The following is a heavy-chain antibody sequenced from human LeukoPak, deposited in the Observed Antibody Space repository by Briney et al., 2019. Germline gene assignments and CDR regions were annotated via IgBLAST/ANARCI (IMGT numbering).Heavy chain of an antibody. CDR1: GGTFSSYA. CDR3: ARDRASSSWFDY. V-gene: IGHV1-69*05. Sequence: SVKVSCKASGGTFSSYAISWVRQAPGQGLEWMGGIIPIFGTANYAQKFQGRVTITTDESASTAYMELSSLRSEDTAVYYCARDRASSSWFDYWGQGTLVTVSS. J-gene: IGHJ4*02. D-gene: IGHD6-13*01. CDR2: IIPIFGTA.